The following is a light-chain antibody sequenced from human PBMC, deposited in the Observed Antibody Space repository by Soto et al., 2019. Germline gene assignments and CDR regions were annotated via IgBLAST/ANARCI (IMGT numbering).Light chain of an antibody. Sequence: QSALTQPPSVSGAPGQRVTISCTGSSSNIGAGYDVHWYQQLPGTAPKLLIYGNSNRPSGVPDRFSGSNSGTSASLAITGLQAEDEADYYCQSYDSSLRRSVFGEGTKLTVL. J-gene: IGLJ2*01. V-gene: IGLV1-40*01. CDR3: QSYDSSLRRSV. CDR1: SSNIGAGYD. CDR2: GNS.